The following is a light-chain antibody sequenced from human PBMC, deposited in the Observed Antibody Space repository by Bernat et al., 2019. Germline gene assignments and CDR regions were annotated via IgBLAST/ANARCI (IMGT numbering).Light chain of an antibody. CDR3: QCSDDTLSGHVI. V-gene: IGLV1-40*01. Sequence: SVLTRSPPVSAAPGRGVTIPCTGSSIGAGYDVHGYQKLPGAAPKLVIYGISNRPSGVPDRFSGSKSGTSASLAITGLQAEDEAVYYCQCSDDTLSGHVIFGGGTKLTVL. J-gene: IGLJ2*01. CDR1: SIGAGYD. CDR2: GIS.